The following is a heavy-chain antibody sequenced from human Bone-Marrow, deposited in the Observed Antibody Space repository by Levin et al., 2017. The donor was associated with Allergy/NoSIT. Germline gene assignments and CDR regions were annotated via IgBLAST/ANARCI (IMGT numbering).Heavy chain of an antibody. J-gene: IGHJ3*02. CDR3: AKVIIVDYYDSSGYYYVSDAFDI. Sequence: GESLKISCAASGFTFSSYAMSWVRQAPGKGLEWVSAISGSGGSTYYADSVKGRFTISRDNSKNTLYLQMNSLRAEDTAVYYCAKVIIVDYYDSSGYYYVSDAFDIWGQGTMVTVSS. V-gene: IGHV3-23*01. CDR1: GFTFSSYA. D-gene: IGHD3-22*01. CDR2: ISGSGGST.